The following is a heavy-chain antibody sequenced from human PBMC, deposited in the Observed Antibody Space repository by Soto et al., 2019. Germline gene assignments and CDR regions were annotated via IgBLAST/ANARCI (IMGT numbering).Heavy chain of an antibody. CDR3: ARGRYGDY. CDR2: ISAHNGNT. D-gene: IGHD1-1*01. J-gene: IGHJ4*02. Sequence: QVHLVQSGAEVKKPGASVKVSCKGSGYGFTTYGITWVRQAPGQGLEWMAWISAHNGNTNYAQKLQGRVTVTRDTSTSRAYMELRRLRSDATAVYYCARGRYGDYWGQGALVTVSS. V-gene: IGHV1-18*01. CDR1: GYGFTTYG.